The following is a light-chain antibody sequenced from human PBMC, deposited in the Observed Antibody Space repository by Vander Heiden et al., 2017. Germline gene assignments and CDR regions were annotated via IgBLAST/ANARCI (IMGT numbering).Light chain of an antibody. CDR1: QSVTTN. V-gene: IGKV3-15*01. CDR3: QQDISSLT. J-gene: IGKJ4*01. CDR2: GAS. Sequence: EIVITQSPDTLSVSPGERATLSCRASQSVTTNLDWYQQKPGQAPRLLMHGASVRASGIPVMFSGSGSGTEFTLTIRSLQSEDFAVYYWQQDISSLTFGGGTQVEIK.